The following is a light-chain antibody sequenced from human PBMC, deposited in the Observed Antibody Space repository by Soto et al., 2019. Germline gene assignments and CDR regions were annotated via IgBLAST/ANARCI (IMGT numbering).Light chain of an antibody. V-gene: IGKV1D-12*01. CDR2: AAS. J-gene: IGKJ5*01. CDR3: QQAYSFPIT. Sequence: DIQVTQSQSSVSASVGYRVTITCEASQDITAYLAWYQHSPGRAPELLIHAASSLQSGVPSRFSGSGSGTDFTLTSNSLQPEDFATYYCQQAYSFPITFGQGTRLEN. CDR1: QDITAY.